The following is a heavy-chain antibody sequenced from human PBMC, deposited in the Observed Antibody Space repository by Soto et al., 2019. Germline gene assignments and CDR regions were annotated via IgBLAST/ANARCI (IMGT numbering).Heavy chain of an antibody. Sequence: QLRLQESGSGLVKPSQTLSLTCAVSGGSISSGGYSWSWIRQPPGKGLEWIGYIYHSGSTYYNPSLKSRVTISVDRSKNQFSLKLSSVTAADTAVYYCARHPIVRNAFDIWGQGTMVTVSS. CDR1: GGSISSGGYS. D-gene: IGHD3-16*02. J-gene: IGHJ3*02. V-gene: IGHV4-30-2*01. CDR2: IYHSGST. CDR3: ARHPIVRNAFDI.